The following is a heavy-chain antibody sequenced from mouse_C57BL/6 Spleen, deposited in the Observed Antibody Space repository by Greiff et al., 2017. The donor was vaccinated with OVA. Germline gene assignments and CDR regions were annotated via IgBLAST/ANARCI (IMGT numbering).Heavy chain of an antibody. V-gene: IGHV1-69*01. Sequence: QVQLQQPGAELVMPGASVKLSCKASGYTFTSYWMHWVKQRPGQGLEWIGEIEPSDSYTNYNQKFKGKSTLTVDKSSSTAYMQLSSLTSEDSAVYYCARRLGLSFDYWGQGTTLTVSS. CDR2: IEPSDSYT. CDR1: GYTFTSYW. D-gene: IGHD4-1*01. J-gene: IGHJ2*01. CDR3: ARRLGLSFDY.